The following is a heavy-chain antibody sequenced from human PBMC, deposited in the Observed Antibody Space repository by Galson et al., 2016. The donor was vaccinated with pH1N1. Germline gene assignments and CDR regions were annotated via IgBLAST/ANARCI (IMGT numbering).Heavy chain of an antibody. CDR1: GFAFGDFA. CDR2: ISWNSNSI. J-gene: IGHJ4*02. CDR3: AKGAGRYYLGSGSINY. V-gene: IGHV3-9*01. Sequence: SLRLSCAASGFAFGDFAMHWVRHAPGKGLEWVSGISWNSNSIGYADSVKGRFTISRDNAKKSLFLQMNSLRVEDTALYYCAKGAGRYYLGSGSINYWGQGTQVTVSS. D-gene: IGHD3-10*01.